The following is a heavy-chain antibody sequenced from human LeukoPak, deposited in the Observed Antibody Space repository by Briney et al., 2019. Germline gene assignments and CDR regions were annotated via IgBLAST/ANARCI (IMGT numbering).Heavy chain of an antibody. J-gene: IGHJ6*03. V-gene: IGHV1-18*01. D-gene: IGHD6-19*01. CDR2: ISAYNADT. CDR1: GYTFTTYG. Sequence: ASVKVSCKASGYTFTTYGISWVRQAPGQGLEWMGWISAYNADTNYAQNLQGRLTVTTDTSTSTAYMELRSLRSDDTAVYYCARGSVAGHNYYYYYYMDVWGKGTTVTVSS. CDR3: ARGSVAGHNYYYYYYMDV.